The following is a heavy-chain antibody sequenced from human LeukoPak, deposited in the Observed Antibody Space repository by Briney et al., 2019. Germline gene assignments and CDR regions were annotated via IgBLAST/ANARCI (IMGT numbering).Heavy chain of an antibody. V-gene: IGHV3-48*03. Sequence: GGSLRLSCAASGFTFSSYEMNWVRQAPGKGLEWVSYISSSGSTIYHADSVKGRFTISRDNAKNSLYLQMNSLRAEDTAVYYCAPYYYGSGSATNSFDYWGQGTLVTVSS. CDR2: ISSSGSTI. CDR1: GFTFSSYE. CDR3: APYYYGSGSATNSFDY. D-gene: IGHD3-10*01. J-gene: IGHJ4*02.